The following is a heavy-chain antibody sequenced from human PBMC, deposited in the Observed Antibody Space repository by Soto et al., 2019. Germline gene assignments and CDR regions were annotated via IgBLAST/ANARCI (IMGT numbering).Heavy chain of an antibody. D-gene: IGHD3-3*01. Sequence: SETLSLTCAVYGGSFSGYYWSWIRQPPGKGLEWIGEINHSGSTNYNPSLKSRVTISVDTSKNQFSLKLSSVTAADTAVYYCARGRDGYYTGDGAFDIWGQGTMVTVSS. CDR1: GGSFSGYY. V-gene: IGHV4-34*01. J-gene: IGHJ3*02. CDR3: ARGRDGYYTGDGAFDI. CDR2: INHSGST.